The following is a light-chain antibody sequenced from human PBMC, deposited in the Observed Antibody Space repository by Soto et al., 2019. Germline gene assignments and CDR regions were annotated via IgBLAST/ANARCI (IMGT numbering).Light chain of an antibody. CDR2: TAS. V-gene: IGKV1-5*03. J-gene: IGKJ1*01. Sequence: DIQMTQSPSTRSASVGERVTITCRASQSVSSWLAWYQQEPGKAPNLLIYTASSLESGVPSRFSGSGSGIEFTLTISSLQPDDFATYYCQQYNSAWTFGQGTKVDIK. CDR3: QQYNSAWT. CDR1: QSVSSW.